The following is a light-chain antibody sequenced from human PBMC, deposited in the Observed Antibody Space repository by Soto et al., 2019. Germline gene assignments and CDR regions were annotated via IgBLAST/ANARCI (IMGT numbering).Light chain of an antibody. J-gene: IGLJ2*01. CDR1: SSDVGGYDY. V-gene: IGLV2-14*03. Sequence: QSALTQPASVSGSPGQSITISRTGTSSDVGGYDYVSWYQQHPGKAPKLMIYDVSSRPSGVSNRFSGSKSGSTAPLTISGLQAEDEADYYCNSYTSSTTLVFGGGTKLTVL. CDR2: DVS. CDR3: NSYTSSTTLV.